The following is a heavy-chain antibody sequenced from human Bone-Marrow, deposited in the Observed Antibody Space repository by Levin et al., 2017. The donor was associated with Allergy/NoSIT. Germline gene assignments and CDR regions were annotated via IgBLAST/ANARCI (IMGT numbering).Heavy chain of an antibody. CDR3: AKISEPETAMRYHYFYYHAMDV. CDR1: GFTFSNFA. D-gene: IGHD5-18*01. Sequence: QAGGSLRLSCEASGFTFSNFAMTWVRQAPGKGLEWVSTVTGSGGGTYFADSVKGRFTISRDNSKNTLYLQMNSLRAEDTAVYYCAKISEPETAMRYHYFYYHAMDVWGQGTTVTVAS. V-gene: IGHV3-23*01. J-gene: IGHJ6*02. CDR2: VTGSGGGT.